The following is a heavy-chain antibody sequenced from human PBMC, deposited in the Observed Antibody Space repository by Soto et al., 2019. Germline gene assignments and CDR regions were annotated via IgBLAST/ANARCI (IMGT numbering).Heavy chain of an antibody. CDR2: ISAYNGNT. J-gene: IGHJ6*02. CDR3: ATGVQEARWRSVLEPPPYYYGMDV. Sequence: QVLLVQSGAEVKKPGASVKVSCKASGYTFTSYGISWVRQAPGQGLEWMGWISAYNGNTNYAQKLQGRVTMTTDTSTSRAHLGLRSLRSDDTGVYYCATGVQEARWRSVLEPPPYYYGMDVWGRGTTVSVSS. D-gene: IGHD2-8*01. CDR1: GYTFTSYG. V-gene: IGHV1-18*01.